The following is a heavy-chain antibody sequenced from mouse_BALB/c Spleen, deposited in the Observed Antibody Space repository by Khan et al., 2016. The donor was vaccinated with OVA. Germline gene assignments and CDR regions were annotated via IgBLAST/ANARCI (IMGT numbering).Heavy chain of an antibody. J-gene: IGHJ2*01. CDR2: IFPGGGYT. Sequence: QIQLVQSGAELVRPGTSVKMSCKAAGYTFTNYWIGWVKQRPGHGLEWIGDIFPGGGYTNYDEKFKGMATLTTDTSSSTAYMQLSRLTSEDSAIYYCARRGAARATGDFFDYWGQGTTLTVSS. CDR3: ARRGAARATGDFFDY. D-gene: IGHD3-1*01. CDR1: GYTFTNYW. V-gene: IGHV1-63*02.